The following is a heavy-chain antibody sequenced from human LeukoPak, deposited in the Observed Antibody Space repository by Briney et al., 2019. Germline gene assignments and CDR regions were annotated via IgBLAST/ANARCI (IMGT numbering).Heavy chain of an antibody. CDR2: ITSSSSYI. V-gene: IGHV3-21*01. CDR3: ARDRLVVKGPPRDAFDI. D-gene: IGHD2-15*01. J-gene: IGHJ3*02. Sequence: GGSLRLSCAASGFTFSSYSMNWVRQAPGKGLEWVSSITSSSSYIYYADSVKGRFTISRDNAKNSLYLQMNSLRAEDTAVYYCARDRLVVKGPPRDAFDIWGQGTMVTVSS. CDR1: GFTFSSYS.